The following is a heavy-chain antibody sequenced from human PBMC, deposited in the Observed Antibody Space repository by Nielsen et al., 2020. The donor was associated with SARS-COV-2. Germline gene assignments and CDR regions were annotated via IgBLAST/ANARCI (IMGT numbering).Heavy chain of an antibody. CDR1: GGSFSGYY. J-gene: IGHJ6*02. CDR3: ARQLGDYGMDV. D-gene: IGHD3-10*01. Sequence: GSLRLSCAVYGGSFSGYYWSWIRQPPGKGLEWIGEINHSGSTNYNPSLKGRVTISVDTSKNQFSLKLSSVTAADTAVYYCARQLGDYGMDVWGQGTTVTVSS. V-gene: IGHV4-34*01. CDR2: INHSGST.